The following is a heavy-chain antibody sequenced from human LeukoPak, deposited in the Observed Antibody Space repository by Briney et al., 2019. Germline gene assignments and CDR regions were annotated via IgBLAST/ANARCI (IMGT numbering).Heavy chain of an antibody. CDR3: AKDGAVAYGDYPFDY. D-gene: IGHD4-17*01. CDR1: GFTFSSYA. CDR2: ISGSGGST. J-gene: IGHJ4*02. Sequence: GGSLRLSCAASGFTFSSYAMSWVRQAPGKGLEWASAISGSGGSTYYADSVKGRFTISRDNSKNTLYLQMNSLRAEDTAVYYCAKDGAVAYGDYPFDYWGQGTLVTVSS. V-gene: IGHV3-23*01.